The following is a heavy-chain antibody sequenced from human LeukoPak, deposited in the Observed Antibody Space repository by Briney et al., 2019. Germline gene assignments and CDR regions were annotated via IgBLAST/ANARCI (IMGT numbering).Heavy chain of an antibody. V-gene: IGHV4-4*07. CDR2: IYTSGST. CDR1: GGSISSYY. CDR3: ARDGHDILTGHNWFDP. D-gene: IGHD3-9*01. Sequence: SETLSLTCTVSGGSISSYYWSWIRQPAGKGLEWIGRIYTSGSTNYNPSLKSRVTMSVDTSKNQFSLKLSSVTAADTAVYYCARDGHDILTGHNWFDPWGQGTLVTVPS. J-gene: IGHJ5*02.